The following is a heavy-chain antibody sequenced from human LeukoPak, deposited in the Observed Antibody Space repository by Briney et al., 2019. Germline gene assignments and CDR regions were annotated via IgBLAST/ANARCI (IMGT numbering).Heavy chain of an antibody. J-gene: IGHJ1*01. CDR2: IKQDGSEK. Sequence: GGSLRLSCAASGFTFSSYSMNWVRQAPGKGLEWVANIKQDGSEKYYVDSVKGRFTISRDNAKNSLYLQMNSLRAEDTAVYYCAREGIQLWLRYFQHWGQGTLVTVSS. V-gene: IGHV3-7*01. CDR1: GFTFSSYS. D-gene: IGHD5-18*01. CDR3: AREGIQLWLRYFQH.